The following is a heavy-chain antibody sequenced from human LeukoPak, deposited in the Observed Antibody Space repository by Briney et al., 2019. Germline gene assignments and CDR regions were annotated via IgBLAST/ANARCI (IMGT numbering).Heavy chain of an antibody. D-gene: IGHD1-1*01. CDR1: GSIPFNSYS. J-gene: IGHJ4*02. CDR3: ARGTGTTAYFDY. Sequence: GGSLRLSCAASGSIPFNSYSMSWVRQAPGKGLEWVSYISSSSSYTKYADSVKGRFTITRDNAKNSLYLQVNSLRAEDTAVYYCARGTGTTAYFDYWGQGTMVTVSS. V-gene: IGHV3-11*06. CDR2: ISSSSSYT.